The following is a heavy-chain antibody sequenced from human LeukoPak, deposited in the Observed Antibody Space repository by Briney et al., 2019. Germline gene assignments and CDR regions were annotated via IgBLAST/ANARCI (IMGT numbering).Heavy chain of an antibody. CDR1: GYSFSTYW. Sequence: GESLKISCKVSGYSFSTYWIGLVRQIPGKGLEWMGIIYPGDSDTRYSPSFQGQVTISADKSISTAYLQWSSLKASDTAMYYCARRGIAVADDYWGQGTLVTVSS. J-gene: IGHJ4*02. V-gene: IGHV5-51*01. D-gene: IGHD6-19*01. CDR2: IYPGDSDT. CDR3: ARRGIAVADDY.